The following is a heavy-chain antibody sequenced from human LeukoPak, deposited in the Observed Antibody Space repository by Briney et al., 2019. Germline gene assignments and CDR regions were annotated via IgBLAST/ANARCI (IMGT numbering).Heavy chain of an antibody. D-gene: IGHD3-10*01. Sequence: VASVKVSCKVSGYTLTELSMHWVRQAPGKGLEWMGGFDPGDGETIYAQKFQGRVTMTEDTSTDTAYMELSSLRSEDTAVYYCATDHYLVRGSGSYYNWGQGTLVTVSS. CDR3: ATDHYLVRGSGSYYN. J-gene: IGHJ4*02. CDR1: GYTLTELS. CDR2: FDPGDGET. V-gene: IGHV1-24*01.